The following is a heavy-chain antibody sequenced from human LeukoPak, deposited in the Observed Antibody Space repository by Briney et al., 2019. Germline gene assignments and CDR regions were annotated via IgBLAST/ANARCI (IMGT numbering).Heavy chain of an antibody. J-gene: IGHJ1*01. V-gene: IGHV3-7*01. D-gene: IGHD2-2*01. CDR2: VKQDGTEK. CDR1: GFRFGRDW. Sequence: GGSLRLTCVASGFRFGRDWISWVRQAPGKGLEWVACVKQDGTEKNYVVSVWGRFTVSVDNGKNSLYLQMNSLRAEDTAKYYCATLDSTKSVLWGRGTAVIVSS. CDR3: ATLDSTKSVL.